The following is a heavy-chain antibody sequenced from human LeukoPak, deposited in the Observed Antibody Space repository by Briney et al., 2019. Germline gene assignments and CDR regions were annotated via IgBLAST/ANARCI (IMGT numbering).Heavy chain of an antibody. Sequence: SVKVSCKASGGTFSSYAISWVRQAPGQGLEWMGGIIPMFGTANYAQKFQGRVTITTDESTRTAYMELGSLRSDDTAVYFCARGPELERLDYWGQGTLVTVSS. CDR2: IIPMFGTA. D-gene: IGHD1-1*01. V-gene: IGHV1-69*05. J-gene: IGHJ4*02. CDR1: GGTFSSYA. CDR3: ARGPELERLDY.